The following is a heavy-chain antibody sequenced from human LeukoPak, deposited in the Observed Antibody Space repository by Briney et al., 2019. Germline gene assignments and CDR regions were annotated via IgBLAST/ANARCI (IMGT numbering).Heavy chain of an antibody. V-gene: IGHV3-21*04. CDR1: GFTFSSYS. Sequence: GGSLRLSCAASGFTFSSYSMNWVRQAPGKGLEWVSSISSSSSYIYYADSVKGRFTISRDNAKNSLYLQINSLRAEDTAVYYCAKDSKIVGPTFRSYHYMDVWGKGTTVTVSS. CDR3: AKDSKIVGPTFRSYHYMDV. CDR2: ISSSSSYI. D-gene: IGHD1-26*01. J-gene: IGHJ6*03.